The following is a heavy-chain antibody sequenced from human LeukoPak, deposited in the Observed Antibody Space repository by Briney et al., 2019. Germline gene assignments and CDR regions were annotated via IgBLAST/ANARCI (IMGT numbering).Heavy chain of an antibody. CDR1: GYRYRDDW. J-gene: IGHJ4*02. D-gene: IGHD6-19*01. CDR3: ARTATYSSGWYGAY. CDR2: IYGGDSET. Sequence: GESLKISCKGFGYRYRDDWIGCVRQMPGKGLEWMGIIYGGDSETRYSPSLQGQVTISADKSINTAYLQWTSLKAWETGLYYCARTATYSSGWYGAYWGQGTLVTVSS. V-gene: IGHV5-51*01.